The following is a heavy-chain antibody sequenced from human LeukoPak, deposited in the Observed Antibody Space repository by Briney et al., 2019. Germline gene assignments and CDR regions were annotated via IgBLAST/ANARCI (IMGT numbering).Heavy chain of an antibody. V-gene: IGHV1-2*06. Sequence: ASVKVSCKASGYTFTSYAMNWVRQAPGQGLEWMGRINPNSGGTNYAQKFQGRVTMTRDTSISTAYMELSRLRSDDTAVYYCARSGGRIAAAGLADYWGQGTLVTVSS. CDR3: ARSGGRIAAAGLADY. CDR2: INPNSGGT. CDR1: GYTFTSYA. D-gene: IGHD6-13*01. J-gene: IGHJ4*02.